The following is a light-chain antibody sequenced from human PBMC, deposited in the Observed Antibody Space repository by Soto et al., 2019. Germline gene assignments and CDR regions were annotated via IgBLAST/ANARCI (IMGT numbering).Light chain of an antibody. CDR2: DAS. V-gene: IGKV1-33*01. CDR1: QDISNY. CDR3: QQYDNLPIT. Sequence: DIQMTQSPSSLSASVGDRVTITCQASQDISNYLNWYQQKPGKAPKLLIYDASNLETGVPSRFSGSGSGTDFTFTISSLQPEDIATYYCQQYDNLPITVGHGTRLEIK. J-gene: IGKJ5*01.